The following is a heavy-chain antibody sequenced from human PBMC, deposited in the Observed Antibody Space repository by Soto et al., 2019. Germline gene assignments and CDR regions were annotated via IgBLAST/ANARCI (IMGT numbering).Heavy chain of an antibody. CDR3: ARSQYYDILTGQDAFDI. V-gene: IGHV6-1*01. Sequence: SQTLSLTCAISGDSVSSNSAAWNWIRQSPSRGLEWLGGTYYRSKWYNDYAVSVKSRITINPDTSKNQFSLQLNSVTPEDTAVYYCARSQYYDILTGQDAFDIWGQGTMVTVSS. D-gene: IGHD3-9*01. J-gene: IGHJ3*02. CDR2: TYYRSKWYN. CDR1: GDSVSSNSAA.